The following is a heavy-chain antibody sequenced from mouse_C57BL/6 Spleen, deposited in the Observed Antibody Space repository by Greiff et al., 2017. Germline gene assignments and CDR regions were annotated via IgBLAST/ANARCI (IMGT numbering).Heavy chain of an antibody. CDR2: ISSGGDYI. Sequence: EVQGVESGEGLVKPGGSPKLSCAASGFTFSSYAMSWVRQTPEKRLEWVAYISSGGDYIYYADTVKGRFTISRDNARNTLYLQMSSLKSEDTAMYYCTKVVAHWYFDVWGTGTTVTVSS. V-gene: IGHV5-9-1*02. CDR1: GFTFSSYA. D-gene: IGHD1-3*01. J-gene: IGHJ1*03. CDR3: TKVVAHWYFDV.